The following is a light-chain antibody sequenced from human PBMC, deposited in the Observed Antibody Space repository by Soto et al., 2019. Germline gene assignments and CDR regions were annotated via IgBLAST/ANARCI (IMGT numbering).Light chain of an antibody. Sequence: QSVLTQPGSVSGSPGQSITISCTGTSSDVGSYNLVSWYQQHPGKAPKLMIYEGSKRPSGVSNRFSGSKSGNTASLTISGLQAEDDADYYCCSYAASSTYVFGTGTKLTV. J-gene: IGLJ1*01. CDR1: SSDVGSYNL. V-gene: IGLV2-23*01. CDR2: EGS. CDR3: CSYAASSTYV.